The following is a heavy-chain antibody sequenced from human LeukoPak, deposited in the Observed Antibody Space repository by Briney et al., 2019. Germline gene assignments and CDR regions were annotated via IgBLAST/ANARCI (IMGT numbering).Heavy chain of an antibody. Sequence: GGFLRLSCAASGFTFSSYAMHWVRQAPGKGLEWVAVISYDGSNKYYADSVKGRFTISRDNSENTLYLQMNSLRAEDTAVYYCAREYDSSGPDAFDIWGQGTMVTVSS. CDR2: ISYDGSNK. CDR3: AREYDSSGPDAFDI. J-gene: IGHJ3*02. V-gene: IGHV3-30*04. D-gene: IGHD3-22*01. CDR1: GFTFSSYA.